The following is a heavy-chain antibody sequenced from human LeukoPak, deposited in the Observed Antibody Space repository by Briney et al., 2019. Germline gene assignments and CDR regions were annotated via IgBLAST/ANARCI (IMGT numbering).Heavy chain of an antibody. D-gene: IGHD6-19*01. V-gene: IGHV3-23*01. CDR1: GFTFSSYA. CDR3: AKQDIRSSAWYD. Sequence: GGSLRLSCAASGFTFSSYAMSWVRQAPGQGLEWGSAISDSCGNTYYADSVKGRFTISRDNSKNTLYLQMNSLRAEDTAVYYCAKQDIRSSAWYDWGQGTLVTVSS. CDR2: ISDSCGNT. J-gene: IGHJ4*02.